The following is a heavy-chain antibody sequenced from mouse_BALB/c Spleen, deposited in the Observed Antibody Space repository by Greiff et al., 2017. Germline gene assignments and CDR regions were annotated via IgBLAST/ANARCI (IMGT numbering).Heavy chain of an antibody. J-gene: IGHJ2*01. CDR1: GYAFTNYL. Sequence: VQLQQSGAELVRPGTSVKVSCKASGYAFTNYLIEWVKQRPGQGLEWIGVINPGSGGTNYNEKFKGKATLTADKSSSTAYMQLSSLTSDDSAVYFCATSYYRYDVGYWGQGTLSQSPQ. V-gene: IGHV1-54*01. CDR3: ATSYYRYDVGY. CDR2: INPGSGGT. D-gene: IGHD2-14*01.